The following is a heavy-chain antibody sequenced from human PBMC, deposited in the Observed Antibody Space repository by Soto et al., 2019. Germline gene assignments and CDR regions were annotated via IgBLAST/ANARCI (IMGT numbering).Heavy chain of an antibody. V-gene: IGHV4-34*01. CDR2: INHSGST. CDR3: AKGHSSSWYGMGY. Sequence: SETLSLTCAVYGGSFSGYYWSWIRQPPGKGLERIGEINHSGSTNYNPSLTSRVTISVDTPKNQFSPKLSAVTASATSVYYCAKGHSSSWYGMGYWGQGTLVTVSS. CDR1: GGSFSGYY. J-gene: IGHJ4*02. D-gene: IGHD6-13*01.